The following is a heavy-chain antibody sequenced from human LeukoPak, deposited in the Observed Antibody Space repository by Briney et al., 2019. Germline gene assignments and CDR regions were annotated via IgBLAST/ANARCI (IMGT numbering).Heavy chain of an antibody. V-gene: IGHV4-59*08. Sequence: SETLSLTCTVSGGSISSYYWSWIRQPPGKGLEWIGYIYYSGSTNYNPSLKGRVTISVDTSKNQFSLKLSSVTAADTAVYYCARQMQLERRRGFYWYFDLWGRGTLVTVSS. CDR3: ARQMQLERRRGFYWYFDL. J-gene: IGHJ2*01. CDR1: GGSISSYY. D-gene: IGHD1-1*01. CDR2: IYYSGST.